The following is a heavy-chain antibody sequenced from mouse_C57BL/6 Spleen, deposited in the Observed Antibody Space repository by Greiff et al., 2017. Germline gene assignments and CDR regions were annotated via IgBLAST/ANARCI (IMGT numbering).Heavy chain of an antibody. CDR1: GFSLTSYA. J-gene: IGHJ4*01. CDR3: ASLYYYAMDY. CDR2: IWTGGGT. V-gene: IGHV2-9-1*01. Sequence: VKLMASGPGLVAPSQSLSITCTVSGFSLTSYAISWVRQPPGKGLEWLGVIWTGGGTNYNSALKSRLSISKDNSKSQVFLKMNSLQTDDTARYYCASLYYYAMDYWGQGTSVTVSS. D-gene: IGHD2-3*01.